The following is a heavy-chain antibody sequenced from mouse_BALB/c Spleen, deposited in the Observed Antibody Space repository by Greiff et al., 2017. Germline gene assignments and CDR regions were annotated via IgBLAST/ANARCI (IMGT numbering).Heavy chain of an antibody. CDR3: TRSDGPFDY. Sequence: VQLQQSGTVLARPGASVKMSCKASGYTFTSYWMHWVKQRPGQGLEWIGAIYPGNSDTSYNQKFKGKAKLTAVTSTSTAYMELSSLTNEDSAVYYCTRSDGPFDYWGQGTTLTVSS. J-gene: IGHJ2*01. CDR2: IYPGNSDT. CDR1: GYTFTSYW. V-gene: IGHV1-5*01. D-gene: IGHD2-3*01.